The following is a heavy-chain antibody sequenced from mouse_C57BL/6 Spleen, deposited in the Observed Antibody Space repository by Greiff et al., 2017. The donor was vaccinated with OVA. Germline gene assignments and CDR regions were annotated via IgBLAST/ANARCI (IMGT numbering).Heavy chain of an antibody. CDR2: ISYDGSN. J-gene: IGHJ3*01. V-gene: IGHV3-6*01. Sequence: EVQLQQSGPGLVKPSQSLSLTCSVPGYSITSGYYWNWIRQFPGNKLEWMGYISYDGSNNYNPSLKNRISITRDTSKNQFFLKLNSVTTEDTATYYCARDVGNYEAAWFAYWGQGTLVTVSA. CDR3: ARDVGNYEAAWFAY. D-gene: IGHD2-1*01. CDR1: GYSITSGYY.